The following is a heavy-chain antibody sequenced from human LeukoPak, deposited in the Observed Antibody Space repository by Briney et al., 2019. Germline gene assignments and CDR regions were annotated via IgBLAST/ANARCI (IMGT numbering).Heavy chain of an antibody. V-gene: IGHV3-48*03. CDR3: ARANDYGDYDY. Sequence: GGSLRLSCAASGFTFSSYEMNWVRQAPGKGLEWVSYISSSGSTIYYADSVKGRFTISRDNAKNSLYLRMNSLRAEDMAVYYCARANDYGDYDYWGQGTLVTVSS. CDR1: GFTFSSYE. J-gene: IGHJ4*02. D-gene: IGHD4-17*01. CDR2: ISSSGSTI.